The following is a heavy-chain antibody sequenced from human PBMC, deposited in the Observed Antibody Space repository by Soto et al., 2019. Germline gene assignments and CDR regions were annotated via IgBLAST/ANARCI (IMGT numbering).Heavy chain of an antibody. CDR3: ARHEAYSGYEVDY. J-gene: IGHJ4*02. V-gene: IGHV4-30-2*01. D-gene: IGHD5-12*01. Sequence: SETLSLTCAVSGGSISSGGYSWSWIRQPPGNGLEWIGYIYHSGSTYYNPSLKSRVTISVDRTKNQFSLRLSSVTAADTAVYYCARHEAYSGYEVDYWGQGTLVTVSS. CDR2: IYHSGST. CDR1: GGSISSGGYS.